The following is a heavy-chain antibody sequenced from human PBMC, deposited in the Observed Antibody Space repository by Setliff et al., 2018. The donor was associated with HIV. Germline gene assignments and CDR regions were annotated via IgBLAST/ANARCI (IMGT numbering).Heavy chain of an antibody. V-gene: IGHV4-4*09. CDR1: GGSISSYY. CDR3: ARGLSFYDPGGFDY. CDR2: IYTSGST. Sequence: SETLSPTWTVRGGSISSYYWGWIRQPPGKGLEWIGYIYTSGSTNYNPSLKSRVTISVDTSKNQSSLELSSVTAADTAVYYCARGLSFYDPGGFDYWGQGTLVTVSS. D-gene: IGHD3-22*01. J-gene: IGHJ4*02.